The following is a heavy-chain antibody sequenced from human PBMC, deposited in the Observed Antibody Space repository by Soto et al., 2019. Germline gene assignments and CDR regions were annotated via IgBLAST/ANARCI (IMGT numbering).Heavy chain of an antibody. CDR1: GGTFSSYR. CDR3: VRDSGAKLSSS. Sequence: QVQLVQSGAEVKKPGSSVTVSCKASGGTFSSYRINWVRQAPGQGLEWVGGIVPIYRTADYAQKLQGRVTITADESARTSYMELRSLKSQDTAVYYCVRDSGAKLSSSWGQGTLVTVSS. CDR2: IVPIYRTA. V-gene: IGHV1-69*01. J-gene: IGHJ4*02. D-gene: IGHD6-13*01.